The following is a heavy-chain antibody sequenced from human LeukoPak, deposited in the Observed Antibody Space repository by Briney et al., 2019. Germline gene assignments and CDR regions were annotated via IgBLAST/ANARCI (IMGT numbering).Heavy chain of an antibody. CDR3: ARGLGEFGDYFDY. Sequence: GASVKVSCKASGGTFSSYAISWVRQAPGQGLEWMGRIIPILGIANYAQKFQGRVTITADKSTSTAYMELSSLRSEDTAVYYCARGLGEFGDYFDYWGQGTLVTVSS. V-gene: IGHV1-69*04. CDR2: IIPILGIA. CDR1: GGTFSSYA. J-gene: IGHJ4*02. D-gene: IGHD3-16*01.